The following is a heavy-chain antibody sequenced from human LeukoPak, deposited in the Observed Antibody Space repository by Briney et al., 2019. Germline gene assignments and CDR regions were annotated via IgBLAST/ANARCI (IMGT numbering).Heavy chain of an antibody. CDR3: ARLPRYYYDSSGKFSFDY. D-gene: IGHD3-22*01. CDR1: GGSFSGYY. CDR2: INHSGST. V-gene: IGHV4-34*01. Sequence: SETLSLTCAVYGGSFSGYYWSWIRQPPGKGLEWIGEINHSGSTNYNPSLKSRVTISVDTSKNQFSLKLSSVTAADTAVYYCARLPRYYYDSSGKFSFDYWGQGTLVTVSS. J-gene: IGHJ4*02.